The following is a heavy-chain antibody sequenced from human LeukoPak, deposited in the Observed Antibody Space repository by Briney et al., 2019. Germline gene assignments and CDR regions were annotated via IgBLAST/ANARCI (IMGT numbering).Heavy chain of an antibody. CDR3: ARDAEWELLGGSAFDI. D-gene: IGHD1-26*01. J-gene: IGHJ3*02. CDR1: GFTFSSYG. CDR2: IRYDGSNK. Sequence: GGSLRLSCAASGFTFSSYGMHWVRQAPGKGLEWVAFIRYDGSNKYYADSVKGRFTISRDNSKNTLYLQMNSLRAEDTAVYYYARDAEWELLGGSAFDIWGQGTMVTVSS. V-gene: IGHV3-30*02.